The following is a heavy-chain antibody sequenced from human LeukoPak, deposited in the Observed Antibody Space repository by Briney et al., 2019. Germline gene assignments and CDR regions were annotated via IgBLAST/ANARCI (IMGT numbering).Heavy chain of an antibody. D-gene: IGHD2-2*01. V-gene: IGHV3-23*01. J-gene: IGHJ4*02. CDR3: ATRPLMPPRFDY. CDR1: GFTFSSYP. CDR2: ISGGGGSA. Sequence: GGSLRLSCAASGFTFSSYPMSWVSQSPTKGLQWVSAISGGGGSAYYADSVKGRFTISRDNSKSTLFLQMNSLRAEDTAIYYCATRPLMPPRFDYWGQGTLVTVSS.